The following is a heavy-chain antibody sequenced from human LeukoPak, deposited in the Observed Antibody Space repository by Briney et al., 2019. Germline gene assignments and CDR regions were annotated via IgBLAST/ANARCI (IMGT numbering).Heavy chain of an antibody. D-gene: IGHD4-17*01. V-gene: IGHV4-34*01. J-gene: IGHJ4*02. CDR3: ARRDNDYGDYGPFDY. CDR1: GGSFSGYY. CDR2: INHSGST. Sequence: SETLSLTCAVYGGSFSGYYWSWIRQPPGKGLEWIGEINHSGSTNYNPSLKSRVTISVDTSKNQFSLKLSSVTAADTAVYYCARRDNDYGDYGPFDYWGQGTLVTVSS.